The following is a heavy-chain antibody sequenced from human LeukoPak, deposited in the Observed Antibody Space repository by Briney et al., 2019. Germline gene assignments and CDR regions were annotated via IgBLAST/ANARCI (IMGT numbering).Heavy chain of an antibody. CDR1: AVTPSSTY. V-gene: IGHV3-53*01. CDR3: AKVRGGSYLYDAFDI. J-gene: IGHJ3*02. Sequence: GGSLRLSCAASAVTPSSTYMRWVRQAPGKGLEGVSVIYGGGSTYEPDSVKGRFAISRDHSKNTLYLQMNSLRAEDTAVYYCAKVRGGSYLYDAFDIWGQGTMVTVSS. CDR2: IYGGGST. D-gene: IGHD3-22*01.